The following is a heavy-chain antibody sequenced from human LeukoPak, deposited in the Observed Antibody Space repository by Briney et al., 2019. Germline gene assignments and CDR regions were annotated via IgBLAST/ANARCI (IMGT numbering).Heavy chain of an antibody. Sequence: GASVKVSCKASEYTFTYYYMHWVRQAPGQGLEWMGIINPISGSTSYAQTFEGRVTMTRDASTRKVYMDVSRLRSDETAVYYCATIAASDAEYFQYWGQGSIVTVSS. J-gene: IGHJ1*01. CDR1: EYTFTYYY. V-gene: IGHV1-46*01. CDR2: INPISGST. CDR3: ATIAASDAEYFQY. D-gene: IGHD6-6*01.